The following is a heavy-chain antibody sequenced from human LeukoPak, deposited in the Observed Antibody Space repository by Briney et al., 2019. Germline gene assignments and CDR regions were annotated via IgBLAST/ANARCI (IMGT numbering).Heavy chain of an antibody. V-gene: IGHV4-59*08. J-gene: IGHJ4*02. Sequence: KASETLSLTCTVSGGSITNYYWTWIRQPPGKGLEWIGYIYYSGSTNYNPSLMSRVTISVDTSKNHFSLRLSSVTAADTAVYYCARSGFYNTGWAHFDSWGQGALVTVSS. CDR1: GGSITNYY. CDR2: IYYSGST. D-gene: IGHD6-19*01. CDR3: ARSGFYNTGWAHFDS.